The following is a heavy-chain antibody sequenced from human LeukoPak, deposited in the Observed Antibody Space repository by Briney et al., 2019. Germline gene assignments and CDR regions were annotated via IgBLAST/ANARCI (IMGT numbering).Heavy chain of an antibody. Sequence: GGSLRLSCAASGFTFSDHYMQWVRQAPGKGLEWVGRVRDKANSYTTEYAASVKGRFTISRDDSKNSMFLQMNTLETEDTAFYYCARERWRSGSYHDAFDIWGQGTMVTVSS. CDR2: VRDKANSYTT. V-gene: IGHV3-72*01. CDR3: ARERWRSGSYHDAFDI. J-gene: IGHJ3*02. CDR1: GFTFSDHY. D-gene: IGHD1-26*01.